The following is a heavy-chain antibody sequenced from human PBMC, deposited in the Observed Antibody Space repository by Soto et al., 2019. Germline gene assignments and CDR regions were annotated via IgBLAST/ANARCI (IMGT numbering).Heavy chain of an antibody. CDR2: IYYSGST. D-gene: IGHD3-9*01. CDR1: GGSVSDRSYY. Sequence: PSETLSLTCTVSGGSVSDRSYYWCWIRQPPGKGLEWIGSIYYSGSTYYNPSLKSRVTISVDTSKKQFSLKLSSVTAADTAVYYCARKRITIFRFDPWGQGTLVTVSS. CDR3: ARKRITIFRFDP. J-gene: IGHJ5*02. V-gene: IGHV4-39*01.